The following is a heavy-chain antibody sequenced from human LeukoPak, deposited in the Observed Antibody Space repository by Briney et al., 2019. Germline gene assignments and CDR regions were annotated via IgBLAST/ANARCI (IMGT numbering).Heavy chain of an antibody. CDR1: GGSISSGYW. CDR2: IHHSGST. CDR3: ARTVVTGQNWFDP. Sequence: PSETLSLTCDVSGGSISSGYWWSWVRQPPGKGLEWIGEIHHSGSTNYNPSLKSRVTISVDKSKNQLSLKLSSVTAADTAVYYCARTVVTGQNWFDPWGQGTLVTVSS. D-gene: IGHD2-21*02. J-gene: IGHJ5*02. V-gene: IGHV4-4*02.